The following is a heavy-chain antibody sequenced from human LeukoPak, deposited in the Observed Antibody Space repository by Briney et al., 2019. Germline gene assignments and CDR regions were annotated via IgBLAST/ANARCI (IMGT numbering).Heavy chain of an antibody. Sequence: PSETLSLTCTVSGGSISNYYCSWIRQPPGKGLEWIGYIFYSGSTNYNPSLKSRVTISVDTSKNQFSLKLSSVTAADTAVYYCARDRGTSHRYYYYGMDVWGQGTTVTVSS. J-gene: IGHJ6*02. CDR1: GGSISNYY. D-gene: IGHD2-2*01. CDR3: ARDRGTSHRYYYYGMDV. V-gene: IGHV4-59*01. CDR2: IFYSGST.